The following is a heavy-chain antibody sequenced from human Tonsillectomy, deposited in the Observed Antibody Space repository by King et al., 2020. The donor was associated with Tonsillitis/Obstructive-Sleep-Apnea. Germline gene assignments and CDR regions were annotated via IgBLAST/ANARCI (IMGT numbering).Heavy chain of an antibody. CDR2: IYTGGIT. CDR1: GFTVSSNY. J-gene: IGHJ4*02. V-gene: IGHV3-53*01. Sequence: VQLVESGGGLIQPGGSPRLSCAASGFTVSSNYMSWVRQAPGKGLEWVSLIYTGGITYYADSVKGRFTISRDNSKNTLYLQMNSLRAEDTAVYYCARGGVIIARSPFDYWGQGTLVTVSS. CDR3: ARGGVIIARSPFDY. D-gene: IGHD3-10*01.